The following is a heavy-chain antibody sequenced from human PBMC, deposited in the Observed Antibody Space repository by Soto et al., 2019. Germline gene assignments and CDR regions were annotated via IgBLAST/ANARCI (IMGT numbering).Heavy chain of an antibody. CDR3: ARQFDSDTTGYYYAY. CDR1: GSSFSRST. J-gene: IGHJ4*02. Sequence: ASVKVSCKASGSSFSRSTISWLRQAPGQGLEWMGGIMPIFGSANYAQKFQGRVTITADENTHTVYMELTRLRSEDTAVYYCARQFDSDTTGYYYAYWGQGXLVTVYS. CDR2: IMPIFGSA. V-gene: IGHV1-69*13. D-gene: IGHD3-22*01.